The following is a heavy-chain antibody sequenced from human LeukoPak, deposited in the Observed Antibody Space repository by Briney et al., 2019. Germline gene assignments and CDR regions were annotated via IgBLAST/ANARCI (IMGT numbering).Heavy chain of an antibody. V-gene: IGHV4-39*01. D-gene: IGHD1-7*01. CDR2: IYFTGST. J-gene: IGHJ4*02. Sequence: SETLSLTCTVSGGYLSSSSYYWGWIRQSPGKGLEWIGSIYFTGSTYYNPSLKSRLTISIDASKNQFSLKLSSVTAADTAVYYCARHEPDTGTTDSGFDYWGQGTLVTVSS. CDR1: GGYLSSSSYY. CDR3: ARHEPDTGTTDSGFDY.